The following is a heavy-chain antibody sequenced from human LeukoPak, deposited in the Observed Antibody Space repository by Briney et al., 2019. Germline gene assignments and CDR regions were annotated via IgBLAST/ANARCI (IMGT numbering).Heavy chain of an antibody. Sequence: GRSLRLSCAASGFTFSSYVMHWVRQAPGKGLEWVAIISYDGSNEYYADSVKGRFTISRDNSKNTLYLQMNSLRAADTAVYYCAELGITMIGGVWGKGTTVTVSS. CDR1: GFTFSSYV. CDR3: AELGITMIGGV. D-gene: IGHD3-10*02. CDR2: ISYDGSNE. V-gene: IGHV3-30*04. J-gene: IGHJ6*04.